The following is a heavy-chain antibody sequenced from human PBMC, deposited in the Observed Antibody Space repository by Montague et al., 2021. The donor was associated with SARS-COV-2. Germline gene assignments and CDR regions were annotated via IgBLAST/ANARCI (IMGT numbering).Heavy chain of an antibody. V-gene: IGHV4-34*01. Sequence: SETLSLTCAVYDGSFSGYSWTWIRQPPGKGLEWIGEINHRGNTNYNPSLKSRVTISVDTSKNQFSLKMTSVTAADTAVYYCARGRQHINMVVVVVTGGEYYFDFWGQGTLVAVSS. CDR2: INHRGNT. CDR3: ARGRQHINMVVVVVTGGEYYFDF. CDR1: DGSFSGYS. D-gene: IGHD3-22*01. J-gene: IGHJ4*02.